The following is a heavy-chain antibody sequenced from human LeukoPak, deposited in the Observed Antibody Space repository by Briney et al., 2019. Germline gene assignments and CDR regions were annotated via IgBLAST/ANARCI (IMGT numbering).Heavy chain of an antibody. V-gene: IGHV3-21*01. J-gene: IGHJ4*02. CDR2: ISSSSNYI. Sequence: GGSLRLSCAASGFTFSSYNMNWVRQAPGKGLEWVSSISSSSNYIYYADLVKGRFTISRDNAKNSLYLQMNSLRAEDTAVYYCAREHYYSGSGSYYNYYFDYWGQGTLVTVSS. CDR3: AREHYYSGSGSYYNYYFDY. D-gene: IGHD3-10*01. CDR1: GFTFSSYN.